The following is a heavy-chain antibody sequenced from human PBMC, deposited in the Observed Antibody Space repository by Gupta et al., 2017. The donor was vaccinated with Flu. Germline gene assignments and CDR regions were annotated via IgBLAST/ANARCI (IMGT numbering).Heavy chain of an antibody. D-gene: IGHD2-2*01. CDR3: ARGGGPQTRIPATSLPPALMDV. CDR2: TSSSTSFS. Sequence: QVQLLESGGGLVKPGGSLTLSCTASGFNFSDFYMSWVRQLPGKGLEWISYTSSSTSFSHYSESVKGRFTISRDNANNLLFLQMDALRVDDTAVYYCARGGGPQTRIPATSLPPALMDVWGQGTTVTVSS. CDR1: GFNFSDFY. J-gene: IGHJ6*02. V-gene: IGHV3-11*03.